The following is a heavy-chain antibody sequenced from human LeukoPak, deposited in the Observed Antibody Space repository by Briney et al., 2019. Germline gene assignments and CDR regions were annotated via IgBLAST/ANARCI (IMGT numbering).Heavy chain of an antibody. CDR3: ARDPRITIFGVAETGNWFDP. Sequence: KPSQTLSLTCTVSGGSISSGSYYWSWIRQPAGKGLEWIGRIYTSGSTNYNPSLKSRVTISVDTSKNQFSLKLSSVTAADTAVYYCARDPRITIFGVAETGNWFDPWGQGTLVTVSS. CDR1: GGSISSGSYY. D-gene: IGHD3-3*01. J-gene: IGHJ5*02. V-gene: IGHV4-61*02. CDR2: IYTSGST.